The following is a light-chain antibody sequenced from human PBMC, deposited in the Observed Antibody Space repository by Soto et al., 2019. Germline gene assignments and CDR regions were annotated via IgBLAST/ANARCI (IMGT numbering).Light chain of an antibody. Sequence: QSVLTQPPSASGTPGQRVTISCSGSSSNIGSNTVKWYQQLPGTAAKLLIYSNNQRPSGVPDRFSGSKSGTSASLAISGLQSEDEADYYCAAWDDSLNGYVVFGGGTKLTVL. CDR1: SSNIGSNT. J-gene: IGLJ2*01. V-gene: IGLV1-44*01. CDR3: AAWDDSLNGYVV. CDR2: SNN.